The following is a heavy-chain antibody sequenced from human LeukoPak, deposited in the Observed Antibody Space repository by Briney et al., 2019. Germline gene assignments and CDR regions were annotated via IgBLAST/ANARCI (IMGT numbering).Heavy chain of an antibody. CDR2: ISSSSSYI. D-gene: IGHD2-21*01. Sequence: GGSLRLSCAASGLTFSTYSMNWVRQAPGKGLEWVSSISSSSSYIYYTNSVKGRFTISRDNAKNLLFLQMNSLRAEDTAVYYYARSSLIAPRGAFDFWGQGTMVSVSS. V-gene: IGHV3-21*01. CDR1: GLTFSTYS. J-gene: IGHJ3*01. CDR3: ARSSLIAPRGAFDF.